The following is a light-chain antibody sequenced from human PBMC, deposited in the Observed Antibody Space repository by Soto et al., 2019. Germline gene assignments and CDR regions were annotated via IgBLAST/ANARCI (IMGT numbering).Light chain of an antibody. CDR3: QTGGTGIVV. V-gene: IGLV4-69*01. J-gene: IGLJ2*01. CDR2: LNSDGSH. Sequence: QLVLTQSPSASASLGASVKLTCTLSSGHSTYAIAWHQQQPGKGPRYLMKLNSDGSHNKGDGIPDRFSGSSSGAERYLTISSLQSEDEADYYCQTGGTGIVVFGGGTKLTVL. CDR1: SGHSTYA.